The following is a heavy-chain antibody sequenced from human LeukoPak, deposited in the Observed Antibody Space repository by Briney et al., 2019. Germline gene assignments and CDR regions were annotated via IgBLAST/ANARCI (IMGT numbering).Heavy chain of an antibody. Sequence: ASVKVSCKASGYTFTSYAMHWVRQAPGQRLEWMGWINTGNGNTKYSQEFQGRVTITRDTSANTAYMELSSLRSEDMAVYYCARAFSTTAFDYWGQGTLVTVSS. V-gene: IGHV1-3*03. J-gene: IGHJ4*02. CDR3: ARAFSTTAFDY. CDR1: GYTFTSYA. D-gene: IGHD4-17*01. CDR2: INTGNGNT.